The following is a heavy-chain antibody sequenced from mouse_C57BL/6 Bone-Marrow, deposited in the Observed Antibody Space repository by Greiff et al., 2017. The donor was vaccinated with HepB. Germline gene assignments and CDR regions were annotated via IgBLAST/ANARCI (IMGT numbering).Heavy chain of an antibody. CDR2: IYPGDGDT. CDR3: ARPYYYGSSYRFDY. Sequence: QVQLQQSGPELVKPGASVKISCKASGYAFSSSWMNWVKQRPGKGLEWIGRIYPGDGDTNYNGKFKGKATLTADKSSSTAYMQRSSLTSEDSAVYFCARPYYYGSSYRFDYWGQGTTLTVSS. J-gene: IGHJ2*01. V-gene: IGHV1-82*01. CDR1: GYAFSSSW. D-gene: IGHD1-1*01.